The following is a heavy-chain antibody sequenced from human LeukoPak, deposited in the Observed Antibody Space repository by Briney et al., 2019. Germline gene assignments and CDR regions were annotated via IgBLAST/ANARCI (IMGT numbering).Heavy chain of an antibody. CDR1: GFTFSSYG. Sequence: GGTLRLSCAASGFTFSSYGMSWVRQAPGKGLEWVSAISGSGGSTYYADSVKGRFTISRDNAKNSLYLQMNSLRAEDTALYYCARLLLWFGEPYDAFDIWGQGTMVTVSS. CDR2: ISGSGGST. J-gene: IGHJ3*02. CDR3: ARLLLWFGEPYDAFDI. V-gene: IGHV3-23*01. D-gene: IGHD3-10*01.